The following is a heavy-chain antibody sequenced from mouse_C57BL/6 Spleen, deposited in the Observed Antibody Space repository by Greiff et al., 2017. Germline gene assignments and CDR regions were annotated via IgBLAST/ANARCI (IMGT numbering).Heavy chain of an antibody. V-gene: IGHV1-81*01. CDR1: GYTFTSYG. CDR2: IYPRSGNT. Sequence: QVQLQQSGAELARPGASVKLSCKASGYTFTSYGISWVKQRTGQGLEWIGEIYPRSGNTYYNEKFKGKATLTADKSSSTAYMQLRSLTSEDSAVYFCARLIITTVHYAMRYWGQGTSVTVSS. D-gene: IGHD1-1*01. CDR3: ARLIITTVHYAMRY. J-gene: IGHJ4*01.